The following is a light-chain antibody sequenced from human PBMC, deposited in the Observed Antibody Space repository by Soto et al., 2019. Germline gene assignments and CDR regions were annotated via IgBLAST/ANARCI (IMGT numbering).Light chain of an antibody. V-gene: IGKV3D-20*02. CDR3: QQRSSWPLT. CDR1: QSVRSTY. CDR2: DAS. J-gene: IGKJ4*01. Sequence: DIVFTQSPGTLSLSPGERATLSCRASQSVRSTYLGWYQHKRGQAPRLLIHDASSRATGIPARFSGSGSGTDFTLTISSLEPEDFAVYYCQQRSSWPLTFGGGTKVDIK.